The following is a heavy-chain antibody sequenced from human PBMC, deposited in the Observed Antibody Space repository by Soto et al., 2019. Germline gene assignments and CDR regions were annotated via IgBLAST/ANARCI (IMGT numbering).Heavy chain of an antibody. V-gene: IGHV3-30-3*01. CDR2: ISYDGSNK. CDR3: AKPRGSYSTHYYGMDV. J-gene: IGHJ6*02. CDR1: GFTFSSYA. Sequence: PGGSLRLSCAASGFTFSSYAMHWVRQAPGKGLEWVAVISYDGSNKYYADSVKGRFTISRDNSKNTLYLQMNSLRAEDTAVYYCAKPRGSYSTHYYGMDVWGQGTKVTVSS. D-gene: IGHD1-26*01.